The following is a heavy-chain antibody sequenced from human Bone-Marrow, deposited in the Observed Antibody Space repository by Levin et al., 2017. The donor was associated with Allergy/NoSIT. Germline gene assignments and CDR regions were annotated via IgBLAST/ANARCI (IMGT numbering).Heavy chain of an antibody. V-gene: IGHV3-30*18. J-gene: IGHJ3*02. Sequence: GESLKISCAASGFTFTNYGMPWVRQAPGKGLEWVAFISYDGSKTHYSGSVRGRFIISRDDSKNTLYLQMNSLRAEDTAVYYCAKERGYGSGRYYVYGALDTWGQGTMVTVSS. D-gene: IGHD3-10*01. CDR3: AKERGYGSGRYYVYGALDT. CDR1: GFTFTNYG. CDR2: ISYDGSKT.